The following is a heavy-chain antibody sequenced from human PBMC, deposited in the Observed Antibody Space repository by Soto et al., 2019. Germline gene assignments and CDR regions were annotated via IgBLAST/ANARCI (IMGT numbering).Heavy chain of an antibody. Sequence: SGPTLVKPTQTLTLTCTFSGFSLSTSGVGVGWIRQPPGKALEWLALIYWNDDKRYSPSLKSRLTITKDTSKNQVVLTMTNMDPVDTATYYCAHRGGYYDSSGYYYYFDYWGQGTLVTVSS. CDR2: IYWNDDK. CDR3: AHRGGYYDSSGYYYYFDY. J-gene: IGHJ4*02. D-gene: IGHD3-22*01. V-gene: IGHV2-5*01. CDR1: GFSLSTSGVG.